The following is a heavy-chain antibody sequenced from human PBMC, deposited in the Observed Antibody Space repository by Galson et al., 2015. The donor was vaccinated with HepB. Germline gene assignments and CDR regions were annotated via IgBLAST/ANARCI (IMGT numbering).Heavy chain of an antibody. CDR1: GYTLTSFY. D-gene: IGHD3-22*01. CDR2: INPSGGSI. V-gene: IGHV1-46*01. Sequence: SVKVSCKASGYTLTSFYMHWVRQAPGQGLEWMAIINPSGGSIRYAQKFQGRVTMTRDTSTSTVYMELSSLRSEDTAVYYCARSYYDNSGYFVIDYWGQGTLVTVSS. J-gene: IGHJ4*02. CDR3: ARSYYDNSGYFVIDY.